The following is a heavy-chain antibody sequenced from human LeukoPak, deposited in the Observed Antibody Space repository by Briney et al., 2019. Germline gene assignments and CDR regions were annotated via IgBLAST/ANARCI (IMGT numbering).Heavy chain of an antibody. J-gene: IGHJ5*02. V-gene: IGHV4-34*01. CDR3: ARAGVVVPAASYNWFDP. CDR2: INHSGST. Sequence: SETLSLTCAVYGGSFSGYYWSWIRQPPGKGLEWIGEINHSGSTNYNPSLKSRVTISVDTSKNQFSLKLSSVTAADTAVYYCARAGVVVPAASYNWFDPWGQGTLVTVSS. CDR1: GGSFSGYY. D-gene: IGHD2-2*01.